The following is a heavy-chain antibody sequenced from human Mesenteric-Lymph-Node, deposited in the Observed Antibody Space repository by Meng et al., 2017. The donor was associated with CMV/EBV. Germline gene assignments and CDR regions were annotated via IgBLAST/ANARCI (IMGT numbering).Heavy chain of an antibody. V-gene: IGHV3-30*02. J-gene: IGHJ3*01. D-gene: IGHD3-10*01. Sequence: GESLKISCAASGFTFSSYGMHWVRQAPGKGLEWVAFIQYDGSSKYYKESGKGRFTVARDNSKSTLYLQMSSLRDEDTAVYFCAKGLGSGTYRFDAFDVWGQGTMVTVSS. CDR1: GFTFSSYG. CDR3: AKGLGSGTYRFDAFDV. CDR2: IQYDGSSK.